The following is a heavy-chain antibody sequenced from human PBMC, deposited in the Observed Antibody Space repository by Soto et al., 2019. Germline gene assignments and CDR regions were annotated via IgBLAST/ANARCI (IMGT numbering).Heavy chain of an antibody. V-gene: IGHV2-5*02. D-gene: IGHD2-2*01. Sequence: QITLKESGPALVKPTQTLTLTCTFSGFSLSISGVGVSWIRQPPGKAPEWLALIYGDDDKFYSPSLKTRLTITKDTSKNQVVLSMTNMEPVDTATYYCTHSSHLLLDYWGQGTLVTVSS. CDR1: GFSLSISGVG. CDR2: IYGDDDK. J-gene: IGHJ4*02. CDR3: THSSHLLLDY.